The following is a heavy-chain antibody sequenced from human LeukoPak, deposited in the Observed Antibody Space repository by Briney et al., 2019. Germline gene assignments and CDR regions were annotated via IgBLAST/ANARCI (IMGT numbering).Heavy chain of an antibody. J-gene: IGHJ5*02. CDR3: AREARNYYGSGSYVRPSNWFDP. Sequence: PSETPALTCTVSGGSISSSSYYWRWIRQPPGKGLEWIGSIYYSGSTYYNPSLKSRVTISVDTSKNQFSLKLSSVTAADTAVYYCAREARNYYGSGSYVRPSNWFDPWGQGTLVTVSS. D-gene: IGHD3-10*01. V-gene: IGHV4-39*07. CDR1: GGSISSSSYY. CDR2: IYYSGST.